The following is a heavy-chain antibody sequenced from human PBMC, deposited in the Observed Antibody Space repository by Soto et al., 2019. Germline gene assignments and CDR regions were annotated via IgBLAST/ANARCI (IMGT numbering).Heavy chain of an antibody. CDR2: ISSNGGST. CDR1: GFTFSSYA. J-gene: IGHJ2*01. CDR3: ARRTPGWYFDL. V-gene: IGHV3-64*01. Sequence: EVQLVESGGGLVQPGGSLRLSCAASGFTFSSYAMHWVRQAPGKGLEYVSAISSNGGSTYYANSVKGRFTISRDNSKNTLYVQMGSLRAEDMAVYYCARRTPGWYFDLWGRGTLVTVSS.